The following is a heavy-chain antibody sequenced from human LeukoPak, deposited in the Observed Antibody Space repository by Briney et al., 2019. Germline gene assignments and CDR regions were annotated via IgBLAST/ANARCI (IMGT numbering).Heavy chain of an antibody. CDR2: IYYSGST. CDR1: GGSISSSIYY. CDR3: ARDNSPINWFDP. V-gene: IGHV4-61*01. Sequence: SETLSLTCTVSGGSISSSIYYWGWIRQPPGKGLEWIGYIYYSGSTNYNPSLKSRVTISVDTSKNQFSLKLSSVTAADTAVYYCARDNSPINWFDPWGQGTLVTVSS. D-gene: IGHD5-18*01. J-gene: IGHJ5*02.